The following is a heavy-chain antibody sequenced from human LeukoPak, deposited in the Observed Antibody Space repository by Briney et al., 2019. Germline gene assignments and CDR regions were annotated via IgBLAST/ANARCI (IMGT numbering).Heavy chain of an antibody. CDR3: ARDRNYFDSSDYYFDS. Sequence: HPGGSLRLSCAASGFTFSSYAMHWVRQAPGKGLEWVAVISYDGSNKYYADSVKGRFTISRDNANNSLYLQMNSLRAEDTAVYYCARDRNYFDSSDYYFDSWGQGTLVTVSS. D-gene: IGHD3-22*01. CDR2: ISYDGSNK. J-gene: IGHJ4*02. CDR1: GFTFSSYA. V-gene: IGHV3-30-3*01.